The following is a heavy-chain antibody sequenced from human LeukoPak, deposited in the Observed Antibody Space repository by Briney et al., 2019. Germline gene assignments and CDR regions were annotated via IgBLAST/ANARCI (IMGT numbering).Heavy chain of an antibody. J-gene: IGHJ5*02. CDR2: IYYSGSS. V-gene: IGHV4-34*11. D-gene: IGHD4-17*01. CDR1: GGSFSGYY. CDR3: ARDREATVTTLWFDP. Sequence: SETLSLTCAVYGGSFSGYYWGWIRQPPGKGLEWIGSIYYSGSSYYNPSLKSRVTISVDTSKNQFSLKVNSVTAADTAVYYCARDREATVTTLWFDPWGQGTLVTVSS.